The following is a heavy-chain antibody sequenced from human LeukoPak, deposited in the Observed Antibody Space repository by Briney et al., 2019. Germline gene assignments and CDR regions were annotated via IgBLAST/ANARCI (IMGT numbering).Heavy chain of an antibody. Sequence: GGSLRLSCAASGFTFSSYSMNWVRQAPGKGLEWVSSISSSSSYIYYADSVEGRFTISRDNAKNSLYLQMNSLRDEDTAVYYCASTVAADFDYWGQGTLVTVSS. V-gene: IGHV3-21*01. CDR2: ISSSSSYI. J-gene: IGHJ4*02. CDR1: GFTFSSYS. CDR3: ASTVAADFDY. D-gene: IGHD6-19*01.